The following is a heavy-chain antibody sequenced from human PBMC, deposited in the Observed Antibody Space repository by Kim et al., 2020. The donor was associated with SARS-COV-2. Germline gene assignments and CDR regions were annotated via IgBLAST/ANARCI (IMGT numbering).Heavy chain of an antibody. Sequence: ASVKFSCKASGYTFTDYYMHWVRQAPGQGLEWMGWIYPNSGGTNYAQKFQGRVTMTRDTSISTVYMELSSLRSDDTAVYYCARDPVGAARPFSFWGQGTLVTVSS. CDR3: ARDPVGAARPFSF. V-gene: IGHV1-2*02. CDR2: IYPNSGGT. D-gene: IGHD6-6*01. CDR1: GYTFTDYY. J-gene: IGHJ4*02.